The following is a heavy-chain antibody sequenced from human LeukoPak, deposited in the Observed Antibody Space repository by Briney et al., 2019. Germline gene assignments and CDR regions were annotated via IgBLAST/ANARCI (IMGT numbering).Heavy chain of an antibody. CDR2: ISGSGGST. CDR3: AKAFRWTYSGYESFDY. CDR1: GFTFSSYA. V-gene: IGHV3-23*01. D-gene: IGHD5-12*01. J-gene: IGHJ4*02. Sequence: GGSLRLSCAASGFTFSSYAMSWVRQAPGKGLEWVSAISGSGGSTYYADSVKGRFTISRDNSKNTLYLQMNSLRAEDTAVYYCAKAFRWTYSGYESFDYWGQGTLVTVSS.